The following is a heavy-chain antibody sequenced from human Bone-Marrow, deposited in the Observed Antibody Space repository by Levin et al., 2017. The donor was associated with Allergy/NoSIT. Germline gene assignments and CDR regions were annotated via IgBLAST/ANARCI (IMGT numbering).Heavy chain of an antibody. CDR3: AKDQWYSSGWPGFDY. Sequence: GGSLRLSCAASGFTFSSYAMSWVRQAPGKGLEWVSAISGSGGSTYYADSVKGRFTISRDNSKNTLYLQMNSLRAEDTAVYYCAKDQWYSSGWPGFDYWGQGTLVTVSS. D-gene: IGHD6-19*01. CDR1: GFTFSSYA. CDR2: ISGSGGST. V-gene: IGHV3-23*01. J-gene: IGHJ4*02.